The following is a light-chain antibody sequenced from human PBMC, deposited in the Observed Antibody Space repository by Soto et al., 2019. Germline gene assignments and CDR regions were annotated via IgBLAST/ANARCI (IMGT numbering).Light chain of an antibody. CDR3: QHYNSYSEA. V-gene: IGKV1-5*03. CDR1: QTIRSR. Sequence: DIQMTQSPSTLSVSVGDRVTITCRASQTIRSRLAWYQQKPGKAPKLLIYKASTLKSGVPSRFSGSGSGTEFTLTISSLQPDDFATYYCQHYNSYSEAFGQGTKVDIK. CDR2: KAS. J-gene: IGKJ1*01.